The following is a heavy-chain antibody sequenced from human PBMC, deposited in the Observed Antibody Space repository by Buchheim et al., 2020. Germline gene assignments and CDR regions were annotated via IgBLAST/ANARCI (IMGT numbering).Heavy chain of an antibody. J-gene: IGHJ6*04. D-gene: IGHD6-6*01. V-gene: IGHV3-30*18. CDR1: GFNFGGYG. Sequence: VELVESGGGVVQPGRSLRLSCVASGFNFGGYGIHWVRQTPGKGLEWVAVISYDGADEYYVDSVKGRFTIPRHNSKRTVYLQMNSLRPEDTAVYYCAKDRYSRSALFNMDVWGKGT. CDR3: AKDRYSRSALFNMDV. CDR2: ISYDGADE.